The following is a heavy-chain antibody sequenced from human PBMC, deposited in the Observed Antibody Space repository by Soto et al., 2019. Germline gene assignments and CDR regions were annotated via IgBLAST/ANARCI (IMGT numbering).Heavy chain of an antibody. CDR1: GFTFSSYG. CDR2: IWYDGSNK. CDR3: ARDQCVVDIVVVPAAADYYYYYIDV. V-gene: IGHV3-33*01. D-gene: IGHD2-2*01. Sequence: QVQLVESGGGVVQPGRSLRLSCAASGFTFSSYGMHWVRQDPGKGLEWVAVIWYDGSNKYYEDSVKGRFTISRDNFMNTLYLRTKSLRDKDTAVYYCARDQCVVDIVVVPAAADYYYYYIDVWGKGTTVAVSS. J-gene: IGHJ6*03.